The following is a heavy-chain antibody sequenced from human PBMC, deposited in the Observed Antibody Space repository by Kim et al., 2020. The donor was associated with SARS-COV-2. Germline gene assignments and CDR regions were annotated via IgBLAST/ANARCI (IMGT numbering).Heavy chain of an antibody. D-gene: IGHD3-3*01. J-gene: IGHJ4*02. CDR1: GFTFSSYE. CDR3: ARDHPGHWSGYSPFDY. V-gene: IGHV3-48*03. CDR2: ISSSGSTI. Sequence: GGSLRLSCAASGFTFSSYEMNWVRQAPGKGLEWVSYISSSGSTIYYADSVKGRFTISRDNAKNSLYLQMNSLRAEDTAVYYCARDHPGHWSGYSPFDYWGQGTLVTVSS.